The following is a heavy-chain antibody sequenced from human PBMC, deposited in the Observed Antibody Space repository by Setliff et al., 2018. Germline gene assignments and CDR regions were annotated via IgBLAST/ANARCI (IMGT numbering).Heavy chain of an antibody. CDR3: ARDQFSSGWYGAPESYFDL. J-gene: IGHJ4*02. CDR1: GGSMTSYY. CDR2: VHYSGDS. Sequence: LSLTCTVSGGSMTSYYWSWIRQSPWKGLEWIGYVHYSGDSNYNPSLKSRVTMSVDTSKNQFSLNLRSVTAADTAVYYCARDQFSSGWYGAPESYFDLWGQGILVTVSS. V-gene: IGHV4-59*13. D-gene: IGHD6-19*01.